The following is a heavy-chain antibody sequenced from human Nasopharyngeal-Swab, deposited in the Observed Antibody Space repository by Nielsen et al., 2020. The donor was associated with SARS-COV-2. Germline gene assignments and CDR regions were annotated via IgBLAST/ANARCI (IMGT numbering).Heavy chain of an antibody. V-gene: IGHV3-23*01. J-gene: IGHJ4*02. D-gene: IGHD3-3*02. Sequence: GGSLRLSCAASGFTFSDYAMSWVRQAPGKGLEWLSSLSGIPGYTYYADSVKGRFTISRDNYKDTLYLQMNSLGAEETAVYYCARDSGIRRHSDYWGQATLVTVSS. CDR3: ARDSGIRRHSDY. CDR1: GFTFSDYA. CDR2: LSGIPGYT.